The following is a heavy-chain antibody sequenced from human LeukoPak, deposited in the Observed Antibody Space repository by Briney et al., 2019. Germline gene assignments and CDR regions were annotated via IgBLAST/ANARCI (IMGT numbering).Heavy chain of an antibody. CDR2: IYHSGST. J-gene: IGHJ4*02. Sequence: SGTLSLTCAVSGGSISSNNWWSWVRRPPGKGLERIGEIYHSGSTNYNPSLKSRVTISVDKSKNQFSLKLSSVTAADTAVYYCARVGAGYYFDYWGQGTLVTVSS. D-gene: IGHD1-26*01. CDR1: GGSISSNNW. V-gene: IGHV4-4*02. CDR3: ARVGAGYYFDY.